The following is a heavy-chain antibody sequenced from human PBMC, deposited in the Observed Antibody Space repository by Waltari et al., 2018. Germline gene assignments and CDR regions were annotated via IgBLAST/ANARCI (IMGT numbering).Heavy chain of an antibody. J-gene: IGHJ5*02. CDR1: GYIFTGYY. CDR3: ARGGVQGVIIDDNWFDP. D-gene: IGHD3-10*01. Sequence: QVQLVQSGAEVKKPGASVKVSCKASGYIFTGYYIHWVRQAPGQGLPWIGWLNPKGGGTYYAQKCQGRVTMTRDTSISTAYMELISLRSDDTAVYYCARGGVQGVIIDDNWFDPWGQGTLVTVSS. V-gene: IGHV1-2*02. CDR2: LNPKGGGT.